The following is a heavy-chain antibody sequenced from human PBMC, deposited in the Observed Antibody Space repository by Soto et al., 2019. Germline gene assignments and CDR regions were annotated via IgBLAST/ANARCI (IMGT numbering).Heavy chain of an antibody. V-gene: IGHV3-21*01. CDR1: GFTFSSYS. Sequence: EVQLVESGGGLVKPGGSLRLSCAASGFTFSSYSMNWVRQAPGKGLEWVSSISSSSSYIYYADSVMGQFTISRDKPKISLYLQMNGLRAEDTGVYYCATVRCSGGSGYLIRYWGQGTLVTLSS. D-gene: IGHD2-15*01. J-gene: IGHJ4*02. CDR2: ISSSSSYI. CDR3: ATVRCSGGSGYLIRY.